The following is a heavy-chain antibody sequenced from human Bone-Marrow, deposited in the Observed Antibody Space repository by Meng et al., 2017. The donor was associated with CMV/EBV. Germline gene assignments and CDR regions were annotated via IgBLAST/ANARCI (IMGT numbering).Heavy chain of an antibody. V-gene: IGHV4-39*07. CDR2: IYYSGST. CDR3: ASVRLGYCSSTSCYTYDD. J-gene: IGHJ4*02. Sequence: SETLSLTCTVSGGSISSSSYYWGWIRQPPGKGLEWIGSIYYSGSTYYNPSLKSRVTVSVDTSQNQFSLKLSSVTAADTAVDYCASVRLGYCSSTSCYTYDDWGQGTLVTFSS. CDR1: GGSISSSSYY. D-gene: IGHD2-2*02.